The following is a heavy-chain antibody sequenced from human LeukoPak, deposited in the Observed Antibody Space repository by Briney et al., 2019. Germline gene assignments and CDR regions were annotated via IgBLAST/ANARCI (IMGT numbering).Heavy chain of an antibody. CDR2: IYYSGST. D-gene: IGHD6-19*01. Sequence: PSETLSLTCTVSGGSISSSSYYWGWIRQPPRKGLEWIGSIYYSGSTYYNPSLKSRVTISVDTSKNQFSLKLSSVTAADTAVYYCARGDSGWYRTPFDYWGQGTLVTVSS. CDR1: GGSISSSSYY. CDR3: ARGDSGWYRTPFDY. V-gene: IGHV4-39*07. J-gene: IGHJ4*02.